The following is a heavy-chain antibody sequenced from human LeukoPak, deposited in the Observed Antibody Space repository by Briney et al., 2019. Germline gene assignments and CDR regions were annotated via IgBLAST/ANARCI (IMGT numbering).Heavy chain of an antibody. CDR1: GYTFTNYG. J-gene: IGHJ3*02. Sequence: GASVKVSCKASGYTFTNYGISWVRQAPGQGLEWMGWISAYNGNTNYVQKLQGRVTMTTDTSTSTAYMELSSLRSEDTAVYYCARVSTKYSWDAFDIWGQGTMVTVSS. V-gene: IGHV1-18*01. CDR2: ISAYNGNT. CDR3: ARVSTKYSWDAFDI. D-gene: IGHD5-18*01.